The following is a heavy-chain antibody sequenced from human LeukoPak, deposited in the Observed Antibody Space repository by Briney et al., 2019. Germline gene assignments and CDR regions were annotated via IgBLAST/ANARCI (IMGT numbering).Heavy chain of an antibody. D-gene: IGHD5-12*01. CDR1: GGSISSGDHY. CDR3: ARGVVATIDYFDY. V-gene: IGHV4-30-2*01. J-gene: IGHJ4*02. CDR2: IYHSGNT. Sequence: SETLSLTCTVSGGSISSGDHYWNWMRQPPGKGLEWIGYIYHSGNTYYTPSLKSRVTMSVDRSKNQFSLKLNSVTAADTAVYSCARGVVATIDYFDYWGQGILVTVSS.